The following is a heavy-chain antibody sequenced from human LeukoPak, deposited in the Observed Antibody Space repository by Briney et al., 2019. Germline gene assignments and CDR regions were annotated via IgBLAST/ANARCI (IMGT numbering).Heavy chain of an antibody. CDR2: IIPILGIA. J-gene: IGHJ4*02. D-gene: IGHD2-2*01. CDR1: GGTFSSYT. Sequence: SVKVSCKASGGTFSSYTISWVRQAPGQGLEWMGRIIPILGIANYAQKFQGRVTITADKSTSTAYMELSSLRSEDTAVYYCARGGVDDCSSTSCYVPFDYWGQGTLVTVSS. V-gene: IGHV1-69*02. CDR3: ARGGVDDCSSTSCYVPFDY.